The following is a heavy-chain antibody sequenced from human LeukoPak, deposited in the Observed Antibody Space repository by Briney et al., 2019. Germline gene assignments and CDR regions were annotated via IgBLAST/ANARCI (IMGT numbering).Heavy chain of an antibody. CDR1: GFTFSSYA. J-gene: IGHJ6*02. CDR3: AKANDILTGYYEPYYYYGMDV. V-gene: IGHV3-23*01. CDR2: ISGSGGST. Sequence: PGGSLRLSCAASGFTFSSYAMSWVRQAPGKGLEWVSAISGSGGSTYYADSVKGRFTISRDNSKNTLYLQMNSLRAEDTAVYYCAKANDILTGYYEPYYYYGMDVWGQGTTVTVSS. D-gene: IGHD3-9*01.